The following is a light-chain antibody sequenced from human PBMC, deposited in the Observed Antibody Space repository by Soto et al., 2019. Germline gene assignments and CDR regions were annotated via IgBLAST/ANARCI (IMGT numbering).Light chain of an antibody. Sequence: QSVMTQPPPVSAAPGQKVTISCSGSSSNIGGNSVSWYQQPPGTAPKLLIYDDNKRPSGIPDRFSGSKSGTSATLGITGFQTGDEADYYCGSWDSSLSAYVFGTGTKLTVL. CDR2: DDN. V-gene: IGLV1-51*01. CDR3: GSWDSSLSAYV. J-gene: IGLJ1*01. CDR1: SSNIGGNS.